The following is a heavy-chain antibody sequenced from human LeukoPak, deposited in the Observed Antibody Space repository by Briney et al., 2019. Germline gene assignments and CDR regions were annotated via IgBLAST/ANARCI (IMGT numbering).Heavy chain of an antibody. V-gene: IGHV5-51*01. D-gene: IGHD2/OR15-2a*01. CDR2: ISPGDSDT. Sequence: GESLKTSARGPGYTFTGYIIGWVRQMPGKGLEWMGVISPGDSDTRYSPSFQGQVSISAHKSINTAYLQWSSLKASDTAMYYCANYFLEGFDLYCRGNLVTVSS. CDR3: ANYFLEGFDL. CDR1: GYTFTGYI. J-gene: IGHJ5*02.